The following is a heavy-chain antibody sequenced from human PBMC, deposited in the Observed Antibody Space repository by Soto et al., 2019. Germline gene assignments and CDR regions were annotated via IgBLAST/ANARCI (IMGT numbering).Heavy chain of an antibody. V-gene: IGHV4-30-4*01. J-gene: IGHJ5*02. CDR3: AREIQVGTSSGLFDP. CDR2: ITYSGMT. Sequence: QVHLQESGPGLVKPSQTLSLTCSVNGYSIKSGSVYWRWIRQSPGTGLEYIGYITYSGMTFQNPSLKSRVTMSVDTPKNQLSMEVRSGTAAETGVYYCAREIQVGTSSGLFDPFGQGTLVTVSA. D-gene: IGHD5-18*01. CDR1: GYSIKSGSVY.